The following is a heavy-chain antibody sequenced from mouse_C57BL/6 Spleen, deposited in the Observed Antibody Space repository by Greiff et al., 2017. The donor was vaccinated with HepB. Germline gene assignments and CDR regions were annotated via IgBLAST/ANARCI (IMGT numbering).Heavy chain of an antibody. J-gene: IGHJ2*01. V-gene: IGHV1-80*01. D-gene: IGHD2-2*01. CDR1: GYAFSSYW. CDR2: IYPGDGDT. CDR3: ARRGIWLRRRGYYFDY. Sequence: VKLMESGAELVKPGASVKISCKASGYAFSSYWMNWVKQRPGKGLEWIGQIYPGDGDTNYNGKFKGKATLTADKSSSTAYMQLSSLTSEDSAVYFCARRGIWLRRRGYYFDYWGQGTTLTVSS.